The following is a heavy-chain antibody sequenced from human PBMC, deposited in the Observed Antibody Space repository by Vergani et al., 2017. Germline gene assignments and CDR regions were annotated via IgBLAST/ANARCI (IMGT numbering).Heavy chain of an antibody. CDR1: GFTFGDHG. CDR2: ISYDGTNK. Sequence: QVQLVESGGGVVQPGRSLRLSCAASGFTFGDHGIHWVRRAPGKGLEWVALISYDGTNKYYTNSVRGRFTISRDNSKSTLFLQMNSLRPEDTAVYYCGALGLVVVPPSISDPFDIWGQGTMVTVSS. V-gene: IGHV3-30-3*01. D-gene: IGHD2-2*02. J-gene: IGHJ3*02. CDR3: GALGLVVVPPSISDPFDI.